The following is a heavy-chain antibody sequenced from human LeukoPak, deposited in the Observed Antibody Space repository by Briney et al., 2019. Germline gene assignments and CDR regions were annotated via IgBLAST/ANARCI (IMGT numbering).Heavy chain of an antibody. Sequence: ASVKVSCKASGYTFTSYYMHWVRQAPGQGLEWMGWINPNSGGTNYAQKFQGWVTMTRDTSISTAYMELSRLRSDDTAVYYCARAPRAVYSGSYYDYWGQGTLVTVSS. D-gene: IGHD1-26*01. CDR3: ARAPRAVYSGSYYDY. CDR1: GYTFTSYY. CDR2: INPNSGGT. J-gene: IGHJ4*02. V-gene: IGHV1-2*04.